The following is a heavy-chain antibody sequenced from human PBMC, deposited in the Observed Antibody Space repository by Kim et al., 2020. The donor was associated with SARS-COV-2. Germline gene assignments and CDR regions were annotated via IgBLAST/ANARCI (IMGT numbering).Heavy chain of an antibody. Sequence: SETLSLTCTVSGGSISSSSYYWGWIRQPPGKGLEWIGSIYYSGSTYYNPSLKSRVTISVDTSKNQFSLKLSSVTAADTAVYYCARQGDYDFWSGYLANNWFDPWGQGTLVTVSS. V-gene: IGHV4-39*01. D-gene: IGHD3-3*01. CDR1: GGSISSSSYY. J-gene: IGHJ5*02. CDR3: ARQGDYDFWSGYLANNWFDP. CDR2: IYYSGST.